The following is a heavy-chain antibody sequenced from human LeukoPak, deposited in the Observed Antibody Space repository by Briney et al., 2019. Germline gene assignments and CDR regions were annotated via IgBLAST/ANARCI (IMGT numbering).Heavy chain of an antibody. J-gene: IGHJ4*02. Sequence: SVKVSCKVSGGTNYALSWVRQAPGQGLEWMGGIIPILDVANSAQKFQGRVTITADKSTSTAYMELSSLRSEDTAVYYCARWGGFYGYFDYWGQGTLVTVSS. CDR2: IIPILDVA. D-gene: IGHD2/OR15-2a*01. V-gene: IGHV1-69*10. CDR3: ARWGGFYGYFDY. CDR1: GGTNYA.